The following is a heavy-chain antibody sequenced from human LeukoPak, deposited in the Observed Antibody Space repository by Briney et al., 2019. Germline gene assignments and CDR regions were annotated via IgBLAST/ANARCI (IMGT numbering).Heavy chain of an antibody. J-gene: IGHJ3*02. Sequence: PGGSLRLSCAASGFTFSSYEMNWVRQAPGKGLEWVSYISSSGSTIYYADSVKGRFTISRDNAKNSLYLQMNSLRAEDTAVYYCARGSHQGAFDIWGQGTMVTVSS. CDR2: ISSSGSTI. V-gene: IGHV3-48*03. CDR3: ARGSHQGAFDI. CDR1: GFTFSSYE. D-gene: IGHD2-15*01.